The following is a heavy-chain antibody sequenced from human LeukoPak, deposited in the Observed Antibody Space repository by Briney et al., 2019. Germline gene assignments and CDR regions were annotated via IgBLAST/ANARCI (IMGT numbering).Heavy chain of an antibody. Sequence: GRPLRLSCAASGFTVSSNYMSWVRQAPGNGLEWVSSIYIGGSTYYADSVKGRFTISRDNPNDTLYLQMHSLRAEDTAVYYCAREISRFGIWGQGTLVTVSS. V-gene: IGHV3-66*01. CDR1: GFTVSSNY. J-gene: IGHJ4*02. CDR2: IYIGGST. D-gene: IGHD3-16*01. CDR3: AREISRFGI.